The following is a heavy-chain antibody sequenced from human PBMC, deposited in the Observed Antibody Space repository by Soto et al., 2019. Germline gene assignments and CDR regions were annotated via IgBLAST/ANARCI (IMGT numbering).Heavy chain of an antibody. V-gene: IGHV1-18*01. CDR3: ARERTTDFDY. Sequence: GASVKVSCKASGYTFTSYGISWVPQAPGQGLEWMGWLSAYNGNTNYAQKLQGRVTMTTDTSTSTAYMELRSLRSADTAVYYCARERTTDFDYWGQGTMVTVSS. J-gene: IGHJ4*02. D-gene: IGHD4-4*01. CDR1: GYTFTSYG. CDR2: LSAYNGNT.